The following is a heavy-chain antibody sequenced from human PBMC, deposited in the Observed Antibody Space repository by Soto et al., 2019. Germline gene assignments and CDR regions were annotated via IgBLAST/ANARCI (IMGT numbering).Heavy chain of an antibody. V-gene: IGHV1-58*01. CDR2: IIVGIGQT. CDR1: GFTFTNSA. D-gene: IGHD2-21*02. Sequence: QMQVVQSGPEVKNPGTSVKVSCKTSGFTFTNSAVQWVRQARGQSLEWIGWIIVGIGQTKSAQKIQERLTITRDSFTSTVYMELSSLNSEDTAVYYCAAELYERGDCCHFGYWGQGTLFTVSS. J-gene: IGHJ4*02. CDR3: AAELYERGDCCHFGY.